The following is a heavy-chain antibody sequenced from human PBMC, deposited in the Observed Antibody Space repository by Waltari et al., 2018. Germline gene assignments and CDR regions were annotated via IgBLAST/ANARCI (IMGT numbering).Heavy chain of an antibody. CDR1: GFTFSSYS. V-gene: IGHV3-21*01. J-gene: IGHJ3*02. Sequence: EVQLEESGGGLVKPGGSLRLSCAASGFTFSSYSMNWVRQAPGKGLEWVSSISSSSSYIYYADSVKGRFTISRDNAKNSLYLQMNSLRAEDTAVYYCARGGRSHGPYDAFDIWGQGTMVTVSS. D-gene: IGHD2-15*01. CDR3: ARGGRSHGPYDAFDI. CDR2: ISSSSSYI.